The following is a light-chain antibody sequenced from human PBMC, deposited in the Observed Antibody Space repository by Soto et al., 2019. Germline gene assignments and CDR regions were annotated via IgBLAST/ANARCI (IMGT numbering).Light chain of an antibody. V-gene: IGKV3-20*01. J-gene: IGKJ5*01. CDR1: QSVSSSY. CDR2: DAS. CDR3: QQYGRSPRT. Sequence: EIVLTQSPGTLSLSPGERATLSCRASQSVSSSYLAWYQQKPGQAPRLLMSDASTRATGIPDRFSGSGSGTDFTLTINRLEPDDFAVYYCQQYGRSPRTFGQGTRLEI.